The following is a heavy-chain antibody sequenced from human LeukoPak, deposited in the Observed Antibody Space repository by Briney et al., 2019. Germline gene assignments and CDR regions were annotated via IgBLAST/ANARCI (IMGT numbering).Heavy chain of an antibody. CDR2: IYYSGST. CDR1: GGSISSYY. Sequence: PSETLSLTCTVSGGSISSYYWSWIRQPPGKGLERIGYIYYSGSTYYNPSLKSRVTISVDTSKNQFSLKLSSVTAADTAVYYCARVGRSSSFFFDYWGQGTLVTVSS. J-gene: IGHJ4*02. CDR3: ARVGRSSSFFFDY. D-gene: IGHD6-6*01. V-gene: IGHV4-59*01.